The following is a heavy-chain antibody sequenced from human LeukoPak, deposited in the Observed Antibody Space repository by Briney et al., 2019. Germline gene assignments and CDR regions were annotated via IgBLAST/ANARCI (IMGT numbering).Heavy chain of an antibody. Sequence: ASVKVSCKASGYTFTSYGISWVRQAPGQGLEWMGWISAYNGNTNYAQKLQGRVTMTTDTSTSTAYVELRSLRSDDTAVYYCARGDGDYDILTGYYTAPGYFDYWGQGTLVTVSS. D-gene: IGHD3-9*01. J-gene: IGHJ4*02. CDR3: ARGDGDYDILTGYYTAPGYFDY. CDR2: ISAYNGNT. CDR1: GYTFTSYG. V-gene: IGHV1-18*01.